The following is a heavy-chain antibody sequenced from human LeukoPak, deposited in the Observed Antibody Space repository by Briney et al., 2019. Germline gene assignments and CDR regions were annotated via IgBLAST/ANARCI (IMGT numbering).Heavy chain of an antibody. CDR1: GFTFSSYS. CDR2: LNADGNSI. Sequence: GGSLRLSCAASGFTFSSYSMNWVRQAPGKGLVWVSRLNADGNSITYADSVRGRFTISRDNAKNTVHLQMNSLRVEDTAIYFCAGAYSAYDPFDYWGQGILVTVSS. CDR3: AGAYSAYDPFDY. D-gene: IGHD5-12*01. J-gene: IGHJ4*02. V-gene: IGHV3-74*01.